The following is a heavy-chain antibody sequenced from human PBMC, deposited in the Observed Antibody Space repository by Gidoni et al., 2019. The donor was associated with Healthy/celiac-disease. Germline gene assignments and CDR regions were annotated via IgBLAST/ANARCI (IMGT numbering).Heavy chain of an antibody. D-gene: IGHD2-15*01. CDR1: GFTFSSYW. CDR2: RKQDGSEK. Sequence: EVQLVESGGGLVQTGGSLRISCAASGFTFSSYWMSWVRQAPGKGLEWMANRKQDGSEKYYVDYVKGRFTISRDNAKNSLYLQMNSLRAEDTAVYYCAREGKDANWFDPWGQGTLVTVSS. J-gene: IGHJ5*02. V-gene: IGHV3-7*01. CDR3: AREGKDANWFDP.